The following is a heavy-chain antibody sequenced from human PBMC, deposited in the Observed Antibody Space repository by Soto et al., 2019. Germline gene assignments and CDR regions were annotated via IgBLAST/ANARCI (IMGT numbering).Heavy chain of an antibody. CDR3: ARNAYYRMNV. CDR1: GFTFSDHY. D-gene: IGHD3-16*01. CDR2: ISSNAQTI. V-gene: IGHV3-11*01. J-gene: IGHJ6*02. Sequence: QEQLVESGGRLVKPGGSLRLSCAASGFTFSDHYMSWIRQAPGKGLEWISDISSNAQTIRYADSVKGRFTMSRDNAKNSLYMQMRSLSAEDTAVYYCARNAYYRMNVWGQGTTVTVSS.